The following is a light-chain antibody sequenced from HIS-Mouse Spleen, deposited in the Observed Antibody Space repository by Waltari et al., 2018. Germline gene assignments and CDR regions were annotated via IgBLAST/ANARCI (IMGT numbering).Light chain of an antibody. CDR3: MQALQTPYT. CDR2: LGS. J-gene: IGKJ2*01. V-gene: IGKV2-28*01. CDR1: QSLLHLNGYNY. Sequence: DIVMTQSPLSLPVTPGEPASISCSSSQSLLHLNGYNYLDWYLQKPGQSPQLLIYLGSNRASGVPDRFSGSGSGTDFTLKISRVEAEDVGVYYCMQALQTPYTFGQGTKLEIK.